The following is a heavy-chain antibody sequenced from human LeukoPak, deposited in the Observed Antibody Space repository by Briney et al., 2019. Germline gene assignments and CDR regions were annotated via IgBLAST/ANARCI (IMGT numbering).Heavy chain of an antibody. D-gene: IGHD2-2*01. CDR2: INHSAVT. CDR3: ARGYCSSIHCFVVGYHYYYMDV. CDR1: DGSFSGYY. J-gene: IGHJ6*03. V-gene: IGHV4-34*01. Sequence: PSETLSLTCAVYDGSFSGYYWSWVRQPPGKGLEWIGEINHSAVTNYNPSLESRVTISVDTSKNQFSLKVNSVTAADTGVYYCARGYCSSIHCFVVGYHYYYMDVWDKGATVIVSS.